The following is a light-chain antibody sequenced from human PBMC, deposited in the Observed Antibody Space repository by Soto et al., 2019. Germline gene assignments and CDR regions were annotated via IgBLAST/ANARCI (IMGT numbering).Light chain of an antibody. Sequence: EIVLTQSPATLSLSPGETATLSCRASQSVGSSLAWYHQKPGQGPSLLIHDISNMPTGVPARFSGSGSGTEFTLTISSLEPEDCAVYYCQQRTNGPLYTFGQGTKLETK. CDR1: QSVGSS. V-gene: IGKV3-11*01. J-gene: IGKJ2*01. CDR2: DIS. CDR3: QQRTNGPLYT.